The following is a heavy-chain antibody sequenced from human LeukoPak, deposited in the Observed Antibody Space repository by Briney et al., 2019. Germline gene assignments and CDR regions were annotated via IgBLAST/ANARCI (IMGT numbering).Heavy chain of an antibody. CDR2: IHPSSGAT. D-gene: IGHD2/OR15-2a*01. Sequence: ASVKVSSKASRYTFISYHMHRVRQAPGQGLEWMGRIHPSSGATNYAQRFQGRVTLTRDTSINTAYMELSRLTSDDTAVYYCARDLPFEDWGQGTLVTVSS. V-gene: IGHV1-2*06. CDR1: RYTFISYH. CDR3: ARDLPFED. J-gene: IGHJ4*02.